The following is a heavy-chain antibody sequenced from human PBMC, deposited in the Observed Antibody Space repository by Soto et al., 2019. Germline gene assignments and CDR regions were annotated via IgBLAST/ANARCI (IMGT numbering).Heavy chain of an antibody. V-gene: IGHV3-30-3*01. CDR1: GFTFSSYA. Sequence: HPGGSLRLSCAASGFTFSSYAMHWVRQAPGKGLEWVAVISYDGSNKYYADSVKGRFTISRDNSKNTLYLQMNSLRAEDTAVYYCARDPIGYSNYVRGMDVWGQGTTVTVSS. CDR3: ARDPIGYSNYVRGMDV. D-gene: IGHD4-4*01. CDR2: ISYDGSNK. J-gene: IGHJ6*02.